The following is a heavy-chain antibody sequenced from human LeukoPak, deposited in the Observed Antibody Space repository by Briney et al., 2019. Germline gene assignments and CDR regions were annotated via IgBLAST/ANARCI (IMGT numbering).Heavy chain of an antibody. CDR3: ARGLNRRLLYGDYERVMHD. J-gene: IGHJ6*02. CDR2: MNPNSGNT. CDR1: AYTFTSYD. Sequence: ASVKVSFKASAYTFTSYDRNWVRQATGQGLEWMGWMNPNSGNTGYAQKFQGRVTMTRNTSISTAYMELSSLRSEDTAVYYCARGLNRRLLYGDYERVMHDWGQGTTVTVSS. V-gene: IGHV1-8*01. D-gene: IGHD4-17*01.